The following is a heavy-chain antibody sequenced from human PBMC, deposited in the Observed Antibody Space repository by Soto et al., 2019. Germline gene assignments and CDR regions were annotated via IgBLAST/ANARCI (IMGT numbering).Heavy chain of an antibody. Sequence: SETLSLTCTVSGGSISSYYWSWIRQPPGKGLEWIGYIYYSGSTNYNPSLKSRVTISVDTSKNQFSLKLSSVTAADTAVYYCARVHDSSGYPDYWGQGTLVTVSS. J-gene: IGHJ4*02. D-gene: IGHD3-22*01. CDR3: ARVHDSSGYPDY. V-gene: IGHV4-59*01. CDR1: GGSISSYY. CDR2: IYYSGST.